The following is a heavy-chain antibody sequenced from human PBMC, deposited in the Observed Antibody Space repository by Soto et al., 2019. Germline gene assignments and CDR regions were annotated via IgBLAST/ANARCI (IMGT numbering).Heavy chain of an antibody. V-gene: IGHV3-23*01. CDR2: TSASGGTT. CDR3: AKAKYSSSWWAVDY. CDR1: GCTFGSYA. D-gene: IGHD6-13*01. Sequence: GGSLRLSCASSGCTFGSYAMSWVRQAPGKGLEWVPSTSASGGTTYYADSVKGRFTISRDNSKNILYLEMNSLRAEDTAVYYCAKAKYSSSWWAVDYWGQGTLVTVSS. J-gene: IGHJ4*02.